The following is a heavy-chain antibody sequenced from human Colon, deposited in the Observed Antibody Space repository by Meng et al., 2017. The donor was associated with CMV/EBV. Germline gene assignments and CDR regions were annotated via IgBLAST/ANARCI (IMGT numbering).Heavy chain of an antibody. D-gene: IGHD5-12*01. CDR1: GFTFSSYW. V-gene: IGHV3-74*01. Sequence: GGSLRLSCAASGFTFSSYWMHWVRQAPGKGLVWVSRINSDGSSTSYADSVKGRFTISRDNAKNTLYLQMNSLRSDDTAIYYCAKDSYTGYDRRWFDPWGQGTLVTVSS. CDR3: AKDSYTGYDRRWFDP. J-gene: IGHJ5*02. CDR2: INSDGSST.